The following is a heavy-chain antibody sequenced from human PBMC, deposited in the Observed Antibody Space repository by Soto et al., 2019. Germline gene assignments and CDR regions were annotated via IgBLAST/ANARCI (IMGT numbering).Heavy chain of an antibody. CDR2: INPNSGGT. D-gene: IGHD2-2*01. CDR3: ARDFRSRGLYYFDY. V-gene: IGHV1-2*02. Sequence: ASVKVSCKASGYTFTGYYMHWVRQAPGQGLEWMGWINPNSGGTNYAQKFQGRVTMTRDTSISTAYMELSRLRSDDTAVYYCARDFRSRGLYYFDYWGQGTLVTVSS. CDR1: GYTFTGYY. J-gene: IGHJ4*02.